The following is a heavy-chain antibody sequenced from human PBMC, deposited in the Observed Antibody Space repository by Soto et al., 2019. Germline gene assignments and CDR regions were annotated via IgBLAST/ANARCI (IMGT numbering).Heavy chain of an antibody. D-gene: IGHD3-10*01. J-gene: IGHJ4*02. CDR2: IYYSGST. Sequence: SETLSLTCTVSGGSISSSSYYWGWIRQPPGKGLEWIGSIYYSGSTYYNPSLKSRVTISVDTSKNQFSLKLSSVTAADTAVYYCARIYGSGSYKFDYWGQGTLVTVSS. CDR1: GGSISSSSYY. V-gene: IGHV4-39*01. CDR3: ARIYGSGSYKFDY.